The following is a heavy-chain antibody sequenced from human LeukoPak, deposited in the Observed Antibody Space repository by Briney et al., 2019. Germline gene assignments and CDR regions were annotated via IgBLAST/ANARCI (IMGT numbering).Heavy chain of an antibody. CDR2: ISQSGST. CDR1: GGFFSDYY. CDR3: SRGRGIISYFDL. D-gene: IGHD3-16*01. Sequence: SETLSLTCAVYGGFFSDYYWSWLRQPPGKGLEWIGEISQSGSTYYTPSLKSRVTISIDTSNNQFSLKLRSLTAADTAVYFCSRGRGIISYFDLWGRGTLVTVSS. V-gene: IGHV4-34*01. J-gene: IGHJ2*01.